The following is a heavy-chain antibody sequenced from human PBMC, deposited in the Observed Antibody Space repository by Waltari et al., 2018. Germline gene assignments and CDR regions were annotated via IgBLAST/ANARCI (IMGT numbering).Heavy chain of an antibody. CDR1: GGSMSTRNLS. J-gene: IGHJ3*01. CDR3: ARVIKVAGILWPADFDL. D-gene: IGHD2-21*01. CDR2: IYYSGGT. V-gene: IGHV4-39*01. Sequence: QLQLQESGPGLVKPSETLSLTCTVSGGSMSTRNLSWGWSRQPPGKGLEWMASIYYSGGTSSNPSLKVRLTILVDTSKNQFSLGLTSVTAAATAVYDWARVIKVAGILWPADFDLWGQGTMFTVSS.